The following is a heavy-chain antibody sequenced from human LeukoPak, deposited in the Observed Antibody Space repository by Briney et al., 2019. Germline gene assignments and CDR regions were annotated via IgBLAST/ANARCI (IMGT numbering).Heavy chain of an antibody. J-gene: IGHJ4*02. CDR1: GFTFSSYE. Sequence: GGSLRLSCAASGFTFSSYEMNWVRQAPGKGLEWVSYISSSGSTIYYADSVKGRFTISRDNAKNSLYLQVNSLRAEDTAVYYCASRRIAAAGTYFDYWGQGTLVTVSS. CDR3: ASRRIAAAGTYFDY. D-gene: IGHD6-13*01. V-gene: IGHV3-48*03. CDR2: ISSSGSTI.